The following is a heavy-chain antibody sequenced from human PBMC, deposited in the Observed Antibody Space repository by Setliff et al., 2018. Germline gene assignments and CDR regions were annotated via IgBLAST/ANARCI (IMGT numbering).Heavy chain of an antibody. Sequence: PGGSLRLSCVASGFTFRNYGMHWVRQAPGKGLEWVSYISSSSSTIYYADSVKGRFTISRDNAKNSLYLQMNSLSAEDTAVYYCAKDRNGYSSGWTLFDYWGQGTLVTVSS. CDR3: AKDRNGYSSGWTLFDY. J-gene: IGHJ4*02. V-gene: IGHV3-48*04. CDR2: ISSSSSTI. D-gene: IGHD6-19*01. CDR1: GFTFRNYG.